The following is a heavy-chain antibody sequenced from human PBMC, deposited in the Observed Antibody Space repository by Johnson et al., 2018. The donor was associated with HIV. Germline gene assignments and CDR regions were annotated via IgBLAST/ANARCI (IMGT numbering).Heavy chain of an antibody. Sequence: QVLLVESGGGVVQPGGSLRLSCAASGFTFSNYGMHWARQAPGKRLEWVAFIRSDGNSTYYAASVKGRFTISRDNAKNSLYLQMNSLRAEDTAVYYGARGGDDAFDIWGQGTMVTVSS. CDR2: IRSDGNST. D-gene: IGHD7-27*01. CDR3: ARGGDDAFDI. J-gene: IGHJ3*02. V-gene: IGHV3-30*02. CDR1: GFTFSNYG.